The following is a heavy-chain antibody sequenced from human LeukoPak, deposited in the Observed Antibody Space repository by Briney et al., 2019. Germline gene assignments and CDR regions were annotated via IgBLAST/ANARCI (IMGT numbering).Heavy chain of an antibody. D-gene: IGHD5-12*01. Sequence: PGGSLRLSCAASGLTFSSYAMSWVRQAPGKGLEWVSGVSPSGDITYYADSVKGRFTISRDNSKNTVYLQMNNVRAEDTAVYYCAKDGAWLRFDDWGQGTLVTVSS. CDR3: AKDGAWLRFDD. CDR2: VSPSGDIT. J-gene: IGHJ4*02. V-gene: IGHV3-23*01. CDR1: GLTFSSYA.